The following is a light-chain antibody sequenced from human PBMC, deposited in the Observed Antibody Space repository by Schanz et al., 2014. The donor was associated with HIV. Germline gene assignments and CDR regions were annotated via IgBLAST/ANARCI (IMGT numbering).Light chain of an antibody. CDR3: QHHATSPRT. Sequence: EIVLTQSPGTLSLSLGERATLSCRASQSVSSNFLAWYQQKPNQAPRLLIFGASNRAIGIPDRFSGSESGTDFTLIISRLEPEDFAVYYCQHHATSPRTFGQGTRVEIK. V-gene: IGKV3-20*01. J-gene: IGKJ1*01. CDR2: GAS. CDR1: QSVSSNF.